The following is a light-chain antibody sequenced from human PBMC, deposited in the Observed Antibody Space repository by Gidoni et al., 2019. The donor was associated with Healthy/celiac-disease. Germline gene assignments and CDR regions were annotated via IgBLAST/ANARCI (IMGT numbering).Light chain of an antibody. Sequence: SSALTQDPPVSVALGQTVRMTCQGDSLRSYYASWYQQKAGQAPVLVIYGKNNRTSGIPDRFSGSSSGNTASLTITGAQAEDEADYYCNSRDSSGNHVVFGGGTKLTVL. CDR3: NSRDSSGNHVV. CDR2: GKN. CDR1: SLRSYY. J-gene: IGLJ2*01. V-gene: IGLV3-19*01.